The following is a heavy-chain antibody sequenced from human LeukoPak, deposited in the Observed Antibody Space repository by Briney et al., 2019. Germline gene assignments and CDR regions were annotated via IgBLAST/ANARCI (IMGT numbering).Heavy chain of an antibody. D-gene: IGHD3/OR15-3a*01. V-gene: IGHV3-7*01. CDR1: GFTFSTYW. CDR3: AKDVAWGRMDL. CDR2: INQDGSQK. J-gene: IGHJ4*02. Sequence: GGSLRLSCAASGFTFSTYWMSWVLQAPGKGLEWVAIINQDGSQKYYVDSVKGRFTISRDNAKNSLYLQMDSLRVEDTAVYHCAKDVAWGRMDLWGQGTLATVSS.